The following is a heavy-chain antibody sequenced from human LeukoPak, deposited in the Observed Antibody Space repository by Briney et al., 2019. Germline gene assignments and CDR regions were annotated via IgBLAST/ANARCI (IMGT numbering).Heavy chain of an antibody. V-gene: IGHV3-7*02. J-gene: IGHJ4*02. Sequence: GGSLRLSCAASGFTFNTFWMTWVRQAPGKGLEWVANVKEDGSETHYEGSVKGRFTISRDNAKSSLYLQVNSLRVEDTAVYYCARVARAGYWGEGTLVTVSS. D-gene: IGHD3-9*01. CDR1: GFTFNTFW. CDR3: ARVARAGY. CDR2: VKEDGSET.